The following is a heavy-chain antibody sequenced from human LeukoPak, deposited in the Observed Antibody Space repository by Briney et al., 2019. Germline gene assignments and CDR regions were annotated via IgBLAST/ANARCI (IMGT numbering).Heavy chain of an antibody. J-gene: IGHJ4*02. CDR1: GFTFSSYW. CDR2: ISGSSSTI. Sequence: PGGSLRLSCAASGFTFSSYWMSWVRQAPGKGLEWIAYISGSSSTINYADSVKGRFTISRDNATNSLYLQMDSLRAEDTATYYCARARIRTLEKTAVTFYWYYFDFWGQGTLVTVSS. D-gene: IGHD3-9*01. V-gene: IGHV3-48*01. CDR3: ARARIRTLEKTAVTFYWYYFDF.